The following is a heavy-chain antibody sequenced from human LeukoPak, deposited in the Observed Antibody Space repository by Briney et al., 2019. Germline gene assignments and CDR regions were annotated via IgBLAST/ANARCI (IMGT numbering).Heavy chain of an antibody. Sequence: PSETLSPTCSVSGDSISRSDSYWDWVRQPPGKGLEWIGTIYYSGRTYYSPSLKGRVTMSVDTSKNQFSLNLRSVTAADTATFYCARRRYFDGSGYLEWGQGTLLSVSS. CDR2: IYYSGRT. CDR1: GDSISRSDSY. D-gene: IGHD3-22*01. V-gene: IGHV4-39*01. J-gene: IGHJ1*01. CDR3: ARRRYFDGSGYLE.